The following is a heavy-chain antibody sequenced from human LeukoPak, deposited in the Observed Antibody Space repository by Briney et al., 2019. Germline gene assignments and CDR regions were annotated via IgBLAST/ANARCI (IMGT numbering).Heavy chain of an antibody. CDR2: ISASSSTI. Sequence: GGSLRLSCAASGFTCSDYSMNLVRQAPGKGLEWVSYISASSSTIYYADSVKGRFSISRDNAQNSLYLQMNSLRDEDTAVYYYARDFDDYGSIWGQGTLVTVSS. CDR3: ARDFDDYGSI. V-gene: IGHV3-48*02. D-gene: IGHD4-17*01. CDR1: GFTCSDYS. J-gene: IGHJ4*02.